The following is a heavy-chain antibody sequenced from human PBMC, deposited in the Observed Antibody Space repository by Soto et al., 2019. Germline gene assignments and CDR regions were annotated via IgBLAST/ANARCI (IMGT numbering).Heavy chain of an antibody. V-gene: IGHV3-30*04. CDR2: IAYDGRNK. J-gene: IGHJ4*02. CDR3: ARELERGFDF. Sequence: GGSLRLSCAASGFTFSSYAMHWVRQAPGKGLEWVAVIAYDGRNKYYADSVKGRFTISRDNSKNTLYLQMNSLRIEDTAVYYCARELERGFDFWAQRTLVTVSS. D-gene: IGHD1-1*01. CDR1: GFTFSSYA.